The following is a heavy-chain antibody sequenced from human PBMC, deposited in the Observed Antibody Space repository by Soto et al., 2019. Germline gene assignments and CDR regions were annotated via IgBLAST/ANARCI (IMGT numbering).Heavy chain of an antibody. D-gene: IGHD3-16*01. Sequence: QTLSLTCAISGDPVSSNSAAWNWIRQSPSRGLEWLGRTYYRSKWFNDFAPSVNSRITINPDTSKNLFSLHLNSVTPDDTAVYYWARDVWDKSRPFDDWGQGNLVRVSS. V-gene: IGHV6-1*01. CDR2: TYYRSKWFN. J-gene: IGHJ4*01. CDR1: GDPVSSNSAA. CDR3: ARDVWDKSRPFDD.